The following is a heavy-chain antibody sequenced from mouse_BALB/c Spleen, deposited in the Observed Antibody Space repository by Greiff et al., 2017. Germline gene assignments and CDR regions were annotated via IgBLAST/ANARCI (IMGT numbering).Heavy chain of an antibody. Sequence: VMLVESGAELMKPGASVKISCKATGYTFSSYWIEWVKQRPGHGLEWIGEILPGSGSTNYNEKFKGKATFTADTSSNTAYMQLSSLTSEDSAVYYCARKINYGNFYYAMDYWGQGTSVTVSS. CDR2: ILPGSGST. V-gene: IGHV1-9*01. J-gene: IGHJ4*01. D-gene: IGHD2-1*01. CDR3: ARKINYGNFYYAMDY. CDR1: GYTFSSYW.